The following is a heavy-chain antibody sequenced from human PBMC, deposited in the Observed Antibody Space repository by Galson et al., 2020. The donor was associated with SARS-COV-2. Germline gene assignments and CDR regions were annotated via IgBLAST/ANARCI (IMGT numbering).Heavy chain of an antibody. Sequence: SVKVSCKASGGTFSSYAISWVRQAPGQGLEWMGGIIPIFGTANYAQKFRGRVTITADESTSTAYMELSSLRSEDTAVYYCASSELARFYWFDPWGQGTLVTVSS. CDR3: ASSELARFYWFDP. J-gene: IGHJ5*02. D-gene: IGHD6-6*01. V-gene: IGHV1-69*13. CDR1: GGTFSSYA. CDR2: IIPIFGTA.